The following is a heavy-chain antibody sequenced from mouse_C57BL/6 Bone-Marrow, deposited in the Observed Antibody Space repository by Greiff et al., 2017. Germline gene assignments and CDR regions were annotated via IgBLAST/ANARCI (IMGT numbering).Heavy chain of an antibody. V-gene: IGHV1-82*01. CDR3: ARYYDGYYFDV. CDR1: GYAFSSSW. CDR2: IYPGDGDT. D-gene: IGHD2-3*01. Sequence: QVQLQQSGPELVKPGASVKISCKASGYAFSSSWMNWVKQRPGKGLEWIGRIYPGDGDTNYNGKFKGKATLTAAKSSSTAYMQLSSLTSEDSAVYFCARYYDGYYFDVWGTGTTVTVSS. J-gene: IGHJ1*03.